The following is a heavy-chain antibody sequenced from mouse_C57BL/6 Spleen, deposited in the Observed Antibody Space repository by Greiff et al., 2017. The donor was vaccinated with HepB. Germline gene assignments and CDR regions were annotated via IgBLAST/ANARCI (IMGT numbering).Heavy chain of an antibody. D-gene: IGHD1-1*01. CDR2: ISSGSSTI. CDR3: ARNYYGSSPYYFDY. V-gene: IGHV5-17*01. Sequence: VQLKESGGGLVKPGGSLKLSCAASGFTFSDYGMHWVRQAPEKGLEWVAYISSGSSTIYYADTVKGRFTISRDNAKNTLFLQMTSLRSGDTAMYYCARNYYGSSPYYFDYWGQGTTLTVSS. CDR1: GFTFSDYG. J-gene: IGHJ2*01.